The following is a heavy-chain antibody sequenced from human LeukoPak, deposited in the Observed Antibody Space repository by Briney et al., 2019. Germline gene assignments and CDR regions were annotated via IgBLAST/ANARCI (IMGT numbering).Heavy chain of an antibody. CDR1: GYTFTGYY. D-gene: IGHD3-3*01. Sequence: GASVKVSCKASGYTFTGYYMHWVRQAPGQGLEWMGWINPNSGGTNYAQKFQGRVTMTRDTSISTAYMELSRLRSDDTAVYYYARDFGDFWSGYLDYYYYMDVWGKGTTVTVSS. J-gene: IGHJ6*03. CDR3: ARDFGDFWSGYLDYYYYMDV. V-gene: IGHV1-2*02. CDR2: INPNSGGT.